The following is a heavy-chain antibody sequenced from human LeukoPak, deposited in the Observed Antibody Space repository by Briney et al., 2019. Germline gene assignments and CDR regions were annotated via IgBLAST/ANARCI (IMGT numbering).Heavy chain of an antibody. CDR3: ARRPSSGWPFDY. J-gene: IGHJ4*02. CDR2: ISSSSSYI. V-gene: IGHV3-21*01. D-gene: IGHD6-19*01. CDR1: GFTFSSYS. Sequence: GGSLRLSCAASGFTFSSYSMNRLRQAPGKGLEWVSSISSSSSYIYYADSVKGRFTISRDNAKNSLYLQMNSLRAEDTAVYYCARRPSSGWPFDYWGQGTLVTVSS.